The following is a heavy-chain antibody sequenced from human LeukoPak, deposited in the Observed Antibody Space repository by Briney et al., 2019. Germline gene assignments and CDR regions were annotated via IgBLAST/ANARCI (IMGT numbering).Heavy chain of an antibody. V-gene: IGHV1-2*06. J-gene: IGHJ4*02. CDR3: ARETYSSAFDY. CDR2: INPNSGGT. D-gene: IGHD6-19*01. Sequence: ASVKVSCKASGYTFTGYHMHWVRQAPGQGLEWMGRINPNSGGTNYAQKFQGRVTMTRDTSISTAYKELSRLRSDDTAVYYCARETYSSAFDYWGQGTLVTVSS. CDR1: GYTFTGYH.